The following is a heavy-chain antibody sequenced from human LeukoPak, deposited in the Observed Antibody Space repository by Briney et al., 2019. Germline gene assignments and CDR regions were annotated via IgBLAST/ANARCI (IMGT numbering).Heavy chain of an antibody. CDR3: ASYDSSGYYYEYYFDY. J-gene: IGHJ4*02. CDR1: GGTFSSYA. D-gene: IGHD3-22*01. Sequence: SVKVSCKASGGTFSSYAISWVRQAPGQGLEWMGRIIPIFGTANYAQKFQGRVTITTDESTSTAYMQLRSLRSEDTAVYYCASYDSSGYYYEYYFDYWGQGTLVTVSS. CDR2: IIPIFGTA. V-gene: IGHV1-69*05.